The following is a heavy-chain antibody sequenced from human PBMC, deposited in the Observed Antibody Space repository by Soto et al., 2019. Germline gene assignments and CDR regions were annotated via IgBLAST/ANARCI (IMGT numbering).Heavy chain of an antibody. V-gene: IGHV4-34*01. CDR3: ARDKITGLFDY. CDR2: LNHSGST. CDR1: GGSFSGYY. D-gene: IGHD2-8*02. Sequence: QVQLQQWGAGLLKPSETLSLTCAVYGGSFSGYYWTWIRQPPGTGLEWIGELNHSGSTNYNPSLKGRVTISVDTSKNQFSLKLTSVTAADTAVYYCARDKITGLFDYWGQGTLVTVSS. J-gene: IGHJ4*02.